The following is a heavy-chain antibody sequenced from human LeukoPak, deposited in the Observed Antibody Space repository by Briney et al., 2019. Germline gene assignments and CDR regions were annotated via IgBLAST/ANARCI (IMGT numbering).Heavy chain of an antibody. D-gene: IGHD6-19*01. J-gene: IGHJ4*02. V-gene: IGHV3-30*02. CDR2: IRYDGSNK. CDR3: AKDPGYSSGWGTLDY. CDR1: GFTFSSYG. Sequence: PGGSLRLSCAASGFTFSSYGMHWVRQAPGKGLEWVAFIRYDGSNKYYADSVKGRFTISRDNSKNTLYLQMNSLRAEDTAVYYCAKDPGYSSGWGTLDYWGQGTLVTVSS.